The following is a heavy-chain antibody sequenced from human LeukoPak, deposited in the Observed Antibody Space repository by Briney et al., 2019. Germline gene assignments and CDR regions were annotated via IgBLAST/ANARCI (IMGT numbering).Heavy chain of an antibody. CDR2: IYYSGST. Sequence: KASETLSLTCTVSGGSISSSSYYWGWIRQPPGKGLEWIGSIYYSGSTYYNPSLKSRVTISVDTSKNQFSLKLSSVTAADTAVYYCARMTEIVLGVVWGQGTLVTVSS. CDR3: ARMTEIVLGVV. D-gene: IGHD6-6*01. J-gene: IGHJ4*02. V-gene: IGHV4-39*01. CDR1: GGSISSSSYY.